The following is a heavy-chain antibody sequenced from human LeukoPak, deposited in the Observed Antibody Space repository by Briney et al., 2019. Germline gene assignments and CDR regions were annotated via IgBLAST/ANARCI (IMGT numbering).Heavy chain of an antibody. V-gene: IGHV1-24*01. Sequence: ASVKVSCKVSGYTLTELSMHWVRQAPGKGLEWMGGFDPEDGETIYAQKFQGRVTMTEDTSTDTAYMELSSLRSEDTAVYYCATTSPTGPYGDYVWGWFGPWGQGTLVTVSS. CDR2: FDPEDGET. D-gene: IGHD4-17*01. CDR1: GYTLTELS. J-gene: IGHJ5*02. CDR3: ATTSPTGPYGDYVWGWFGP.